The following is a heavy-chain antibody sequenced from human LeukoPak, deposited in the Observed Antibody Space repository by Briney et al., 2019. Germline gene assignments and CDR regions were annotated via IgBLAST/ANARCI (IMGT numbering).Heavy chain of an antibody. CDR1: GNSFNFYW. CDR2: VYPADSDT. D-gene: IGHD3-10*01. V-gene: IGHV5-51*01. J-gene: IGHJ3*02. CDR3: VRPSRITMIRGAPSGAFDI. Sequence: GESLKISCKVSGNSFNFYWIGWVRQLPGKGLEWMGTVYPADSDTRYSPSFQGQVTISADKSISTVYLQWFSLEASDTAMYYCVRPSRITMIRGAPSGAFDIWGQGTMVTVSS.